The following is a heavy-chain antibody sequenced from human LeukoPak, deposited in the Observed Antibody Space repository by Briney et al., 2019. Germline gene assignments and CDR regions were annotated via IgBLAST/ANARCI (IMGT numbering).Heavy chain of an antibody. CDR1: GFTFGDYA. CDR3: SRGGYCSSTSCLFFDY. V-gene: IGHV3-49*03. Sequence: GGSLRLSCTASGFTFGDYAMSWFRQAPGKGLEWVGFIRSKAYGGTTEYAASVKGRFTISRDDSKSIAHLQMNSLKTEDTAVYYCSRGGYCSSTSCLFFDYWGQGTLVTASS. D-gene: IGHD2-2*01. CDR2: IRSKAYGGTT. J-gene: IGHJ4*02.